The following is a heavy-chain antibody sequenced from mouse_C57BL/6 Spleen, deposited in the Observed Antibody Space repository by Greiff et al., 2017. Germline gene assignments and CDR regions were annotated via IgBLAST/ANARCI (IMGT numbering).Heavy chain of an antibody. Sequence: EVKVEESGGGLVQPGGSMKLSCAASGFTFSNYWMNWVRQSPEKGLEWVAQIRLKSDNYATHYAESVKGRFTISRDDSKSSVYLQMNNLRAEDTGIYYCTKEGSYYDYDYAMDYWGQGTSVTVSS. CDR3: TKEGSYYDYDYAMDY. V-gene: IGHV6-3*01. J-gene: IGHJ4*01. CDR2: IRLKSDNYAT. CDR1: GFTFSNYW. D-gene: IGHD2-4*01.